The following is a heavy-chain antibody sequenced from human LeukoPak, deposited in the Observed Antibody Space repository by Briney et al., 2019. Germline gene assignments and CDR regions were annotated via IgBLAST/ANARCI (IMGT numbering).Heavy chain of an antibody. J-gene: IGHJ4*02. CDR2: INENGRST. Sequence: GGSLRLSCAASGFTFSSYAMSWVRQAPGKGLVWVSRINENGRSTMYADSVKGRFTISRDNAKNSLYLQMNSLRAEATAVYYCARDESLWELLHWGQGTLVTVSS. D-gene: IGHD1-26*01. V-gene: IGHV3-74*03. CDR1: GFTFSSYA. CDR3: ARDESLWELLH.